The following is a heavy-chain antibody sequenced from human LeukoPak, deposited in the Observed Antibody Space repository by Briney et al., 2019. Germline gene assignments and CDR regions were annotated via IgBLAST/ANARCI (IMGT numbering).Heavy chain of an antibody. D-gene: IGHD2-15*01. V-gene: IGHV3-30*02. J-gene: IGHJ4*02. CDR2: ILYDGNKQ. CDR3: AIGDCSGRSCYSVDY. Sequence: RGSLRLSCAVSGFKSSVFGMYCVRPAPGKGLDWVAFILYDGNKQHYADSGKGRFTISRDNSKNTVYLQMNSLRPEDTAVYYCAIGDCSGRSCYSVDYWGLGTLVTVSS. CDR1: GFKSSVFG.